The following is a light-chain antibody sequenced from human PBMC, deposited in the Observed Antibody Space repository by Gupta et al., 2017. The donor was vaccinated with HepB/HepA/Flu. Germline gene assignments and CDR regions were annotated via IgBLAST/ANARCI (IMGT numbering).Light chain of an antibody. Sequence: DIQMTQSPSSLSASVGDRVTITCRARQTISTYLNWYHQKPGKAPKLLIYAASSLRSGVPSRFSGSGSGTDFNLTIRSLQPEDFATYYCQQSDNIPPTFGPGTKVDIK. J-gene: IGKJ3*01. CDR2: AAS. V-gene: IGKV1-39*01. CDR1: QTISTY. CDR3: QQSDNIPPT.